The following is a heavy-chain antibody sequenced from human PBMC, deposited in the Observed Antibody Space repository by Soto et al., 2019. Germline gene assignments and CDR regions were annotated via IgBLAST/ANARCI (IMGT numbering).Heavy chain of an antibody. CDR1: GGTFSSYA. Sequence: QVQLVQSGAEVKKPGSSVKVSCKASGGTFSSYAISWVRQAPGQGLEWMGGLIPIFGTANYAQKFQGRVTITADESTSTACMELSRMASEDTTVYYRASESRYCSGGSSYLLPGTDYWGQGTLVTVSS. D-gene: IGHD2-15*01. CDR3: ASESRYCSGGSSYLLPGTDY. J-gene: IGHJ4*02. V-gene: IGHV1-69*12. CDR2: LIPIFGTA.